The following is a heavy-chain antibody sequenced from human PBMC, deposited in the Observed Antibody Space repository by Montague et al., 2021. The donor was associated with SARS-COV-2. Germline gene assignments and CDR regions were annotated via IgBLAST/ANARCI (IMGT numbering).Heavy chain of an antibody. D-gene: IGHD2-15*01. CDR1: GFTFSSYA. Sequence: SLRLSCAASGFTFSSYAMHWVRQAPGKGLEWVAVISYDRSNKYYADSVKGRFTISGDNSKNTLYLQMNSLRAEDTAVYYCARDGLVVVAANAFDIWGQGTMVTVSS. CDR3: ARDGLVVVAANAFDI. CDR2: ISYDRSNK. J-gene: IGHJ3*02. V-gene: IGHV3-30-3*01.